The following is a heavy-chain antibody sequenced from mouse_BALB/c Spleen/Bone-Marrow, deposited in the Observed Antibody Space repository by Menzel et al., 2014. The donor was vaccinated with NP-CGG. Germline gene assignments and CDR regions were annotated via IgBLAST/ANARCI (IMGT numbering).Heavy chain of an antibody. CDR3: SKDGGYDYSYYFDY. D-gene: IGHD2-4*01. Sequence: EVKLVESGGGLVKPGGSLKLSCAASGFTFSSYSMSWVRQTPEKRLEWVATISSGGHDTYYPDSVKGQFTISRDNAKNTLYLQMSSLKSEDTAMYYCSKDGGYDYSYYFDYWGQGTTLTVSS. V-gene: IGHV5-6-4*01. J-gene: IGHJ2*01. CDR1: GFTFSSYS. CDR2: ISSGGHDT.